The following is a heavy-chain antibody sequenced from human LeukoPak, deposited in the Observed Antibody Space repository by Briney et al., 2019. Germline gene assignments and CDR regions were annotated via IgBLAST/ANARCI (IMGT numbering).Heavy chain of an antibody. D-gene: IGHD3-10*01. V-gene: IGHV1-69*04. J-gene: IGHJ5*02. CDR3: ARSGGSGDNNWFDP. CDR1: GGIFSSYA. Sequence: GSSVKVSCKASGGIFSSYAINWVRQAPGQGLQWMGRIIPILGITNFAQKFQGRVTISADKSTNTAYMELSSLRSEDTAVYYCARSGGSGDNNWFDPWGQGTLVTVSS. CDR2: IIPILGIT.